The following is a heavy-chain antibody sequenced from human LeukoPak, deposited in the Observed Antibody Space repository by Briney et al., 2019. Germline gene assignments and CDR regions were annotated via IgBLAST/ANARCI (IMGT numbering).Heavy chain of an antibody. Sequence: GGSLRLSCTASGFTFSSYAMTWVRQAPGKGPEWVSTISTSGGSTYYADSVKGRFTISRDNSKNTLYLQMNSLRAEDTAVYYCAGPLLHDAFDIWGQGTMVTVSS. CDR3: AGPLLHDAFDI. D-gene: IGHD3-3*01. CDR2: ISTSGGST. CDR1: GFTFSSYA. V-gene: IGHV3-23*01. J-gene: IGHJ3*02.